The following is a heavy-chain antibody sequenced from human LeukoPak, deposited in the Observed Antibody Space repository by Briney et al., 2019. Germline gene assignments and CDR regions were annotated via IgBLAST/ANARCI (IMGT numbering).Heavy chain of an antibody. D-gene: IGHD3-3*01. J-gene: IGHJ4*02. CDR2: ISAYNGNT. CDR1: GYTFTSYG. V-gene: IGHV1-18*01. CDR3: ARITIFGVVIDVDY. Sequence: ASVTVSFKASGYTFTSYGISWVRQAPGQGLEWMGWISAYNGNTNYAQKLQGRVTMTTDTSTSTAYMELRSLRSDDTAVYYCARITIFGVVIDVDYWGQGTLVTVSS.